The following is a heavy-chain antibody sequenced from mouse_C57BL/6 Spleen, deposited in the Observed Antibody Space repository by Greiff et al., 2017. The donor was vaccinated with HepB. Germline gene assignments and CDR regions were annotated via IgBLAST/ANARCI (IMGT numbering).Heavy chain of an antibody. Sequence: QVQLQQPGTELVKPGASVKLSCKASGYTFTSYWMHWVKQRPGQGLEWIGNINPSNGGTNYNEKFKSKATLTVDKSSSTAYMQLSSLTSEESAVDYWARPSFGSSEGYVDYWGQGTTLTVSS. CDR1: GYTFTSYW. CDR2: INPSNGGT. CDR3: ARPSFGSSEGYVDY. D-gene: IGHD1-1*01. J-gene: IGHJ2*01. V-gene: IGHV1-53*01.